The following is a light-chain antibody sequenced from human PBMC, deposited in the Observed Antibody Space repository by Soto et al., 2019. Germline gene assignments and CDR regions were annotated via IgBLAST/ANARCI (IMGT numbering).Light chain of an antibody. CDR2: EDD. Sequence: NFMLTQPHSVSESPGKTVAISCTGSSGSIASHYVQWYQQRPGSAPTTVIYEDDQRPSGVPDRFSGSIDSSSNSASLTISGLKTEDEADYYCQSYDSNNFWVFGGGTQLTVL. J-gene: IGLJ3*02. CDR1: SGSIASHY. CDR3: QSYDSNNFWV. V-gene: IGLV6-57*02.